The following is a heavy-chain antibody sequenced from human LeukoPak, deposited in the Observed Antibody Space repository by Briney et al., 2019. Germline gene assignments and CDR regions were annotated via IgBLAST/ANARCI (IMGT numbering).Heavy chain of an antibody. CDR2: I. Sequence: GGSLRLSCAASGFTFSGSAMHWVRQAPGKGLEWVSYIYYADSVKGRFTISRDNAKNSLYLQMNSLRAEDTAVYYCARGFDYWGQGTLVTVSS. J-gene: IGHJ4*02. V-gene: IGHV3-21*01. CDR3: ARGFDY. CDR1: GFTFSGSA.